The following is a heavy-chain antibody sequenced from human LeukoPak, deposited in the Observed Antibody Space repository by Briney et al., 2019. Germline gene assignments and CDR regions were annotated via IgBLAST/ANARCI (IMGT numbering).Heavy chain of an antibody. CDR3: ARLLNYDFWSGYYKYNWFDP. Sequence: PSETLSLTCAVYGGSFSGYYWSWIRQPPGKGLEWIGEINHSGSTNYNPSLKSRVTISVDTSKSQFSLKLSSVTAADTAVYYCARLLNYDFWSGYYKYNWFDPWGQGTLVTVSS. CDR2: INHSGST. D-gene: IGHD3-3*01. CDR1: GGSFSGYY. V-gene: IGHV4-34*01. J-gene: IGHJ5*02.